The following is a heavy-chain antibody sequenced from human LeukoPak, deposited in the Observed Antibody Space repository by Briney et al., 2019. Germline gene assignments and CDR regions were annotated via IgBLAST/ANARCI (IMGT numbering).Heavy chain of an antibody. CDR3: ARTNEGGYFAY. CDR1: GFIFNNYW. D-gene: IGHD2-8*01. Sequence: PGGSLRVSCKASGFIFNNYWMHWGRQAPGKGLVWVSRINGDGSDTTYADFVRGRFTFSRDNAKNTLYLQMNSLRAEDTAVYYCARTNEGGYFAYWGQGALVTVSS. CDR2: INGDGSDT. V-gene: IGHV3-74*01. J-gene: IGHJ4*02.